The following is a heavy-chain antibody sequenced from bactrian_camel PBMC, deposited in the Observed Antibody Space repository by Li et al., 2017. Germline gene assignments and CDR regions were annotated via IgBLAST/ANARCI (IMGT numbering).Heavy chain of an antibody. V-gene: IGHV3S53*01. CDR2: ISTGGGDT. CDR1: GYTDSVNV. CDR3: MAERFSGLSVFMEYGGSW. J-gene: IGHJ4*01. Sequence: HVQLVESGAGSVEAGGSVRLSCTASGYTDSVNVMGWWRQAAGKEREGVACISTGGGDTMYADAVKGRFTISHDKASNTVYLQMDNLQPEDTAMYQCMAERFSGLSVFMEYGGSWRGPGTQVTVSS. D-gene: IGHD6*01.